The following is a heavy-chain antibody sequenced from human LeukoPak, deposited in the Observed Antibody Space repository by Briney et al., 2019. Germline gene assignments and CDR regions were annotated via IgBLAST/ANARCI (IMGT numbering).Heavy chain of an antibody. Sequence: GGSLRLSCAASGFTFSSYAMSWVRQAPGKGLEWVSAISGSGGSTYYADSVKGRFTISRDNSKNTLYLQMNSLRAEDTAVYYCAEELRGDTAMVPPYYYMDVWGKGTTVTVSS. CDR1: GFTFSSYA. J-gene: IGHJ6*03. CDR2: ISGSGGST. V-gene: IGHV3-23*01. CDR3: AEELRGDTAMVPPYYYMDV. D-gene: IGHD5-18*01.